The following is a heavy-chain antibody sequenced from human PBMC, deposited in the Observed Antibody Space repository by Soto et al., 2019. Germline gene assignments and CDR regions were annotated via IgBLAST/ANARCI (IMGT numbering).Heavy chain of an antibody. V-gene: IGHV5-10-1*01. CDR3: ARHGVAVAGSLSIAYYYYGMDV. J-gene: IGHJ6*02. Sequence: KVSCKASGGTFTSYWISWVRQMPGKGLEWMRRIDPSDSYTNYSPSFQGHVTISADKSISTAYLQWSSLKASDTAMYYCARHGVAVAGSLSIAYYYYGMDVWGQGTTVTVSS. CDR1: GGTFTSYW. CDR2: IDPSDSYT. D-gene: IGHD6-19*01.